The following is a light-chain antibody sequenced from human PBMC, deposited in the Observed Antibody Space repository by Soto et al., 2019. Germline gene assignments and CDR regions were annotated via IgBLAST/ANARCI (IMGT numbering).Light chain of an antibody. CDR2: AAS. J-gene: IGKJ4*01. CDR3: QQYAGSPLT. Sequence: EIVLTQSPGTLSLSPGEGATLSCRASQSISSTYLAWYQQKPGQAPRLLMYAASRRATGIPDRFSGSGSGTDFTLTISRLEPEDFAVYYCQQYAGSPLTFGGGTKVEIK. V-gene: IGKV3-20*01. CDR1: QSISSTY.